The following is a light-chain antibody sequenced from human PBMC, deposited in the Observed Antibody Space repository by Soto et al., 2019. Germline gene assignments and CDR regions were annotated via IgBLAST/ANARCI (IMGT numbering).Light chain of an antibody. J-gene: IGKJ3*01. V-gene: IGKV3-20*01. CDR2: GAS. CDR3: QHYRSAPFT. CDR1: QSISSDH. Sequence: EIVLTQSPGILSLSPGERATLACRASQSISSDHLAWYQQRPGQSPRLLIYGASSRTAGVPDRFSGSGSGTDFTLNISSLEPADFEVYYCQHYRSAPFTFGPGTKVDIK.